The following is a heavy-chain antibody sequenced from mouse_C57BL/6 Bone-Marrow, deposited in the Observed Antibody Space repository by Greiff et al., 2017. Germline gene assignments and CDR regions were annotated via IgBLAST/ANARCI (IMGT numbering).Heavy chain of an antibody. D-gene: IGHD2-10*02. CDR3: AREYLDY. J-gene: IGHJ2*01. Sequence: EVKLQESGPVLVKPGASVKMSCKASGYTFTDYYMNWVKQSHGKSLEWIGVINPYNGGTSYNQKFKGKATLTVDKSSSTAYMELNSLKSEDSAVYYCAREYLDYWVQGTTLTVSS. V-gene: IGHV1-19*01. CDR2: INPYNGGT. CDR1: GYTFTDYY.